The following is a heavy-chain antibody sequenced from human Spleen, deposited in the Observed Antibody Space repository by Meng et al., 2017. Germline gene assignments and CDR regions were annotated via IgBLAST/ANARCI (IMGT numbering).Heavy chain of an antibody. CDR2: IDPKTGDT. CDR3: ARDEDISAAGKLFGDY. D-gene: IGHD6-13*01. CDR1: GYNFPDYY. Sequence: QVGAEVKKPGASGKVSCKPSGYNFPDYYIHWVRRAPGQGLEWMGRIDPKTGDTHYALKFQGRVTMTGDTSISTAYMELSGLRSDDTAMYYCARDEDISAAGKLFGDYWGHGTLVTVSS. J-gene: IGHJ4*01. V-gene: IGHV1-2*06.